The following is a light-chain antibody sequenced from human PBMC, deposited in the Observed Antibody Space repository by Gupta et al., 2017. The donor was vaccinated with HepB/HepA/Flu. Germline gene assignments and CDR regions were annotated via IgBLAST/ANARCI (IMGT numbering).Light chain of an antibody. CDR1: QGVSNR. V-gene: IGKV1-12*01. J-gene: IGKJ2*01. CDR3: QQFNRFPHT. CDR2: AAS. Sequence: DNQMTQSPSSVSAFVGDRVTITCRASQGVSNRLAWYQQKPGKVPKLLIYAASNLQSGVPSRFSGSGSGTDFTLTITNLQPEDFATYYCQQFNRFPHTFGQGTRVEIK.